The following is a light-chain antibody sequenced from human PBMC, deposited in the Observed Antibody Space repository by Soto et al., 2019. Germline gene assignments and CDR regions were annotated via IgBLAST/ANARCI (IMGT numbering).Light chain of an antibody. J-gene: IGKJ5*01. CDR1: QSVSSSY. V-gene: IGKV3-20*01. Sequence: TQSPSTLSASVGDRVTITCRASQSVSSSYLAWYQQKSGQAPRLLIYGASSRATGIPDRFSGSGSGTDFTLTISRLEPEDFAVYYCQQYGSSPPITFGQGTRLEIK. CDR2: GAS. CDR3: QQYGSSPPIT.